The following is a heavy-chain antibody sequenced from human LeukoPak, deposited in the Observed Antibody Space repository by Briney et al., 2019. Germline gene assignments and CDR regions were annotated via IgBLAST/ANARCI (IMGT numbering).Heavy chain of an antibody. J-gene: IGHJ4*01. V-gene: IGHV4-59*01. Sequence: SETLSLTCTVSGGSIISYYWSWIRQPPGKGLEWIGYIYYSVSTNYNPSLKSRVTISVDTSKNQFSLKLSSVTAADTAVYYCARATKLLWFGELLEKGSYYFDYWGHGTLVTVSS. CDR3: ARATKLLWFGELLEKGSYYFDY. CDR2: IYYSVST. CDR1: GGSIISYY. D-gene: IGHD3-10*01.